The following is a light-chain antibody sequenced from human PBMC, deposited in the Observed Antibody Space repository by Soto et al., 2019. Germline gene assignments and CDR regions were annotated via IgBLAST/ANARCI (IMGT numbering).Light chain of an antibody. Sequence: IRGTEALSSSQATHGDRVNITCRASPGISSYLAWYQQKPGKAPKLLIYAASTLQSGVPSRFSGSGSGTDFTLTISGLESEDFATYYCQQSYSTPPTFGQGTKVDIK. J-gene: IGKJ1*01. V-gene: IGKV1-8*01. CDR1: PGISSY. CDR2: AAS. CDR3: QQSYSTPPT.